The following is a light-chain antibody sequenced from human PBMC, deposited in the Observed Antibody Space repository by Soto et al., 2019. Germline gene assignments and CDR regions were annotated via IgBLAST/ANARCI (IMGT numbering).Light chain of an antibody. J-gene: IGKJ1*01. V-gene: IGKV3-20*01. CDR2: GAS. CDR1: QSVSSN. CDR3: QQYGSSGT. Sequence: EIVLTQSPVTLSLSPGERATLSCRASQSVSSNLAWYQQKPGQAPRLLIYGASTRATGIPARFSGSGSGTEFTLTISRLEPEDFAVYYCQQYGSSGTFGQGTKVDIK.